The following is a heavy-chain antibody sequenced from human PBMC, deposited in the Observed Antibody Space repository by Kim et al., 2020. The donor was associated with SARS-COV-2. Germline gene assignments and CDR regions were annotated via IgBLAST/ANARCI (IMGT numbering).Heavy chain of an antibody. Sequence: SETLSLTCTVSGGSISSYYWSWIRQPPGKGLEWIGYIYYSGSTNYNPSLKSRVTISVDTSKNQFSLKLSSVTAADTAVYYCARVGVVTSSYMDVWGKGTTVTVSS. D-gene: IGHD3-3*01. V-gene: IGHV4-59*01. CDR3: ARVGVVTSSYMDV. CDR1: GGSISSYY. CDR2: IYYSGST. J-gene: IGHJ6*03.